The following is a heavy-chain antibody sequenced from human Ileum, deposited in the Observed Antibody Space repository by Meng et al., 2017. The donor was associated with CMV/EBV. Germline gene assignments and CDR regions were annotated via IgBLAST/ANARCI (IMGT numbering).Heavy chain of an antibody. Sequence: FTVSSNYMSWVRQAPGKGLEWVSVIYSGGSTYYADSVKGRFTISRDNSKNTLYLQMNSLRAEDTAVYYCARAQTYYDFWSGYIFFDYWGQGTLVTVSS. CDR3: ARAQTYYDFWSGYIFFDY. J-gene: IGHJ4*02. D-gene: IGHD3-3*01. CDR1: FTVSSNY. CDR2: IYSGGST. V-gene: IGHV3-53*01.